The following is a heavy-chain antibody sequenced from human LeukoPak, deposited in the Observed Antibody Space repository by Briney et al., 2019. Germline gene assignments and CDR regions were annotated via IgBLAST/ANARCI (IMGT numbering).Heavy chain of an antibody. CDR3: ASVGYYYDSSGYYPN. J-gene: IGHJ4*02. CDR1: GFTFSSYS. V-gene: IGHV3-21*01. D-gene: IGHD3-22*01. CDR2: ISSSSSYI. Sequence: GGSLRLSWAASGFTFSSYSMNWVRQAPGKGLEWVSSISSSSSYIYYADSVKGRFTISRDNAKNSLYLQMNSLRAEDTAVYYCASVGYYYDSSGYYPNWGQGTLVTVSS.